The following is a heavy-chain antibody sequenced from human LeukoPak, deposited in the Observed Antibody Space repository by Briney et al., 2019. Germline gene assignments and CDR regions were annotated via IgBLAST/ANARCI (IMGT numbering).Heavy chain of an antibody. CDR2: IYPGDSDT. D-gene: IGHD5-18*01. Sequence: GESLKISCKGSGYSFTSYWIGWVRQMPGKGLEWMGIIYPGDSDTRYSPSFQGQVTISADKSISTAYLQWSSLKASDTAMYYCARRHSFRKRQLWVQNWDYYFDYWGQGTLVTVSS. V-gene: IGHV5-51*01. CDR1: GYSFTSYW. CDR3: ARRHSFRKRQLWVQNWDYYFDY. J-gene: IGHJ4*02.